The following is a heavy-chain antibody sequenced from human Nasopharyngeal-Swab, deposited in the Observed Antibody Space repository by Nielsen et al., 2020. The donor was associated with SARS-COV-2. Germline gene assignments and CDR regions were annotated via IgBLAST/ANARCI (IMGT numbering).Heavy chain of an antibody. J-gene: IGHJ3*02. V-gene: IGHV3-48*03. D-gene: IGHD3-22*01. CDR1: GFTFSSYE. CDR3: ARDDGLSWLSQGAFDI. CDR2: ISSSGSTI. Sequence: SCAASGFTFSSYEMNWVRQAPGKGLEWVSYISSSGSTIYYADSVKGRFTISRDNAKNSLYLQMNSLRAEDTAVYYCARDDGLSWLSQGAFDIWGQGTMVTVSS.